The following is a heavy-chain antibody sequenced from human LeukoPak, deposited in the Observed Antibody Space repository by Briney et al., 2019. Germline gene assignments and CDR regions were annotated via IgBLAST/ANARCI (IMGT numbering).Heavy chain of an antibody. CDR1: GFTFSNYW. CDR2: MKQDGSET. Sequence: AGGSLRLSCAASGFTFSNYWMSWVRQAPGKGLEWVANMKQDGSETYYVDSVKGRFTTSRDNAKNSLYLQMNSLRAEDTAVYYCARDNLVGTTDFDYWGQGALVTVSS. D-gene: IGHD1-26*01. V-gene: IGHV3-7*01. CDR3: ARDNLVGTTDFDY. J-gene: IGHJ4*02.